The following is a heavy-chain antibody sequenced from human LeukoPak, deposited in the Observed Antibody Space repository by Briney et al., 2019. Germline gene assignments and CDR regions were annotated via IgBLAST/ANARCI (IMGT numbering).Heavy chain of an antibody. CDR3: TRSRGSWSLDY. CDR2: ISHAGST. V-gene: IGHV4-4*02. J-gene: IGHJ4*02. CDR1: GDSISRSNW. D-gene: IGHD3-10*01. Sequence: SETLSLTCTVSGDSISRSNWWNWVRQSPGKGLDWIGEISHAGSTKYNPSLKNRVTISKDNSKNQFSLKLNSVTAADTAAYYCTRSRGSWSLDYWGQGALVTVSS.